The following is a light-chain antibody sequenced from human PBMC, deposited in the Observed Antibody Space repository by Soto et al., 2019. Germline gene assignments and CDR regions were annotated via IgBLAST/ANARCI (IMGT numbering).Light chain of an antibody. V-gene: IGLV1-44*01. J-gene: IGLJ1*01. Sequence: QSVLTQSPSVSGTPGQRVTISCSGITSNIGRSIVSWYQQFPGAAPKVVIYGNNQRPSGVPVRFSASKSYTSASLAISGLPSEDDDDSYCATWDEGVFVFGIGTKVTV. CDR3: ATWDEGVFV. CDR2: GNN. CDR1: TSNIGRSI.